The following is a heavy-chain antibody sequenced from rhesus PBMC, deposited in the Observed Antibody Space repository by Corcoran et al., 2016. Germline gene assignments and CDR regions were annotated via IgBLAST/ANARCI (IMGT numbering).Heavy chain of an antibody. Sequence: EVQLVQSGAEVKKPGASVKISCKASGYTFTDYYLHWVRQAPGKGLEWMGRVDPEDGEAIHAQKFLERVTITADTSTDTAYMELSSLRSEDTAVYYCATVGTGTDGYFDVWGPGTPITISS. CDR2: VDPEDGEA. CDR3: ATVGTGTDGYFDV. D-gene: IGHD1-26*01. CDR1: GYTFTDYY. J-gene: IGHJ2*01. V-gene: IGHV1-111*02.